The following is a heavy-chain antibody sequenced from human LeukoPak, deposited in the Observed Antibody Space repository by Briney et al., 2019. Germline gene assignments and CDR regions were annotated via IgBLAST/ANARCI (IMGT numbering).Heavy chain of an antibody. V-gene: IGHV3-11*01. CDR1: GFTFSDYY. Sequence: GGSLRLSCAASGFTFSDYYMGWIRQAPGKGLEWLSYISSSGTTIYYTDSGKVRFTISRDNAKNSLYLQMNSLRAEDTAVYYCARGIRQYAKSYFDYWGQGTLVTVSS. J-gene: IGHJ4*02. CDR3: ARGIRQYAKSYFDY. D-gene: IGHD4-11*01. CDR2: ISSSGTTI.